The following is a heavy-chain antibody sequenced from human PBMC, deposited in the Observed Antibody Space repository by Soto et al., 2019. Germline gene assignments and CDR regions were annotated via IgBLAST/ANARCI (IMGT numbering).Heavy chain of an antibody. V-gene: IGHV3-23*01. D-gene: IGHD2-2*01. Sequence: GGSLRLSCAASGFTFSSYAMSWVRQAPGKGLEWVSAISGSGGSTYYADSVKGRFTISRDNSKNTLYLQMNSLRAEDAAVYYCANRDIVVVRAARPVDIWGQGTMVTVSS. CDR2: ISGSGGST. CDR1: GFTFSSYA. J-gene: IGHJ3*02. CDR3: ANRDIVVVRAARPVDI.